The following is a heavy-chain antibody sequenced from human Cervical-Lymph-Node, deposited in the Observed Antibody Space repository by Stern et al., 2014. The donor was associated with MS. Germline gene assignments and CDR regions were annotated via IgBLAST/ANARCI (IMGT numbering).Heavy chain of an antibody. CDR3: AAYCSGGSCYFV. CDR1: GFTFSSYA. CDR2: ISYDGSNK. D-gene: IGHD2-15*01. J-gene: IGHJ3*01. Sequence: DQLVESGGGVVQPGRSLRLSCAASGFTFSSYAMHWVRQAPGKGLEWVAVISYDGSNKYYADSGKGRFTISRDNSKNTLYLQMNSLRAEDTAVYYCAAYCSGGSCYFVWGQGTMVTVSS. V-gene: IGHV3-30*01.